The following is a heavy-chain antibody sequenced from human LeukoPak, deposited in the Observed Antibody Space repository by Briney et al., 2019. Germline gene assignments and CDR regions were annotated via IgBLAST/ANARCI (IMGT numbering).Heavy chain of an antibody. D-gene: IGHD6-19*01. V-gene: IGHV4-34*01. CDR2: INHSGST. CDR1: GGSFSGYY. CDR3: ARGRYSSGWYADYFDF. J-gene: IGHJ4*02. Sequence: SETLSLTCAVYGGSFSGYYWSWIRQPPGKGLEWIGEINHSGSTNYNPSLKSRVTISVDTSKNQFSLKLSSVTAADTAVYYCARGRYSSGWYADYFDFWGQGNLVTVSS.